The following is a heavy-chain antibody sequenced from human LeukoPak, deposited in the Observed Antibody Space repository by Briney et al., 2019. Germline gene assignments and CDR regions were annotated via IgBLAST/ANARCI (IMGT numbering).Heavy chain of an antibody. CDR3: ARDRGPRTGFMVREAYDY. J-gene: IGHJ4*02. CDR1: GFTFSSYS. D-gene: IGHD3-10*01. Sequence: GGSLRLSCAASGFTFSSYSRNWVRQAPGKGLEWVSSISSSSSYIYYADSVKGRFTISRDNAKNSLYLQMNSLRAEDTAVYYCARDRGPRTGFMVREAYDYWGQGTLVTVSS. V-gene: IGHV3-21*01. CDR2: ISSSSSYI.